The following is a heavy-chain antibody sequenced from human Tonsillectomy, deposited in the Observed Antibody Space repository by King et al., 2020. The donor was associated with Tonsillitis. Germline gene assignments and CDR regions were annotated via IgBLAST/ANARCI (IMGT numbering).Heavy chain of an antibody. J-gene: IGHJ5*02. CDR1: GGSINSSSHY. CDR3: ARPGYSYGQSWFDP. D-gene: IGHD5-18*01. V-gene: IGHV4-39*01. CDR2: IHCSGST. Sequence: QLQESGPGLVKPSETLSLTCTVSGGSINSSSHYLGWVRQPPGKGLEWIGIIHCSGSTYYNPSLKSRVTISVDTSKNQFSLTLSSVTAADTAVYYCARPGYSYGQSWFDPWGQGTLVTLSS.